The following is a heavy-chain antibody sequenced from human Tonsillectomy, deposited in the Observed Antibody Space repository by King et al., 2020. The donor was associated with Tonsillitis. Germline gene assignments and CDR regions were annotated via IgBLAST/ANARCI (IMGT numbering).Heavy chain of an antibody. J-gene: IGHJ3*01. CDR1: GGSISSYY. Sequence: QLQESGPGLVKPSETLSLTCTVSGGSISSYYWNWIRQPPGKGLEWIGYNYYSGSTNYNPSLKRRVTISVDTSQDQFSLHLSSVTAADTAMYYCAREGDLNAFDVWGQGTMVTVSS. CDR2: NYYSGST. V-gene: IGHV4-59*01. CDR3: AREGDLNAFDV. D-gene: IGHD3-16*01.